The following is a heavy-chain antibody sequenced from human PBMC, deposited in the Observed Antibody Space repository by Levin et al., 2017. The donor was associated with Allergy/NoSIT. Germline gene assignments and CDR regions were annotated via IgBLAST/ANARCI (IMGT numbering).Heavy chain of an antibody. Sequence: SLKISCAASGFTFDDYAMHWVRQAPGKGLEWVSGISWNSGSIGYADSVKGRFTISRDNAKNSLYLQMNSLRAEDTALYYCAKGFDYISVKFDYWGQGTLVTVSS. CDR3: AKGFDYISVKFDY. J-gene: IGHJ4*02. V-gene: IGHV3-9*01. CDR1: GFTFDDYA. CDR2: ISWNSGSI. D-gene: IGHD4-11*01.